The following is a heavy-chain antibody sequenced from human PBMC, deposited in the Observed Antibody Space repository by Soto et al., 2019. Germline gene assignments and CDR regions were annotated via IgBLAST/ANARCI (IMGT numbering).Heavy chain of an antibody. CDR1: GYTFTSYG. CDR3: ARGLTVRGYYYYYYMDV. D-gene: IGHD1-20*01. V-gene: IGHV1-8*02. CDR2: MNPNSGNT. J-gene: IGHJ6*03. Sequence: ASVKVSFTASGYTFTSYGINCVRQATGQRLEWMGWMNPNSGNTGYAQKFQGRVTMTRNTSISTAYMELSSLRSEDTAVYYCARGLTVRGYYYYYYMDVWGKGTTVTVSS.